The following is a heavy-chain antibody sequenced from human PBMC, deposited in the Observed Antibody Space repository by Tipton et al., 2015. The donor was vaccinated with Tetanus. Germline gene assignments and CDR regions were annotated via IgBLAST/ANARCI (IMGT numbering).Heavy chain of an antibody. Sequence: SLRLSCAASGFTFNNCAMMWVRQAPGRGLEWVSEVSGSGRFTYLADSVKGRFTSSRDNSKNIHYLEMSSLRAEDTAVYYCARWLEGSIAELDYWGQGTLVAVSS. V-gene: IGHV3-23*01. J-gene: IGHJ4*02. D-gene: IGHD5-18*01. CDR1: GFTFNNCA. CDR3: ARWLEGSIAELDY. CDR2: VSGSGRFT.